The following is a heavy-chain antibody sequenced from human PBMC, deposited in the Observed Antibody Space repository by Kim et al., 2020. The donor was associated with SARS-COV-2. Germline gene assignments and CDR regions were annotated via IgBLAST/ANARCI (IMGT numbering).Heavy chain of an antibody. CDR3: AREDTGGDYYYMDV. V-gene: IGHV3-7*01. CDR1: GFTFSSYW. CDR2: IKQDGSEK. Sequence: GGSLRLSCAASGFTFSSYWMSWVRQAPGKGLEWVANIKQDGSEKYYVDSVKGRFTISRDNAKNSLYLQMNSLRAEDTAVYYCAREDTGGDYYYMDVWGKGTTVTVSS. J-gene: IGHJ6*03. D-gene: IGHD3-10*01.